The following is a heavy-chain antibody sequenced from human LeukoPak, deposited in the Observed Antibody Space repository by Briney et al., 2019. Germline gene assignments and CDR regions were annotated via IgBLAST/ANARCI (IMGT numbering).Heavy chain of an antibody. CDR2: ISGSGGST. V-gene: IGHV3-23*01. D-gene: IGHD3-9*01. Sequence: GGSLRLSCAASGFTFSSSAMSWVRQAPGKGLEWVSAISGSGGSTYYADSVKGRFTISRDNSKNTLYLQMNSLRAEDTAVYYCANRHYDILTGPIDYWGQGTLVTVSS. CDR3: ANRHYDILTGPIDY. J-gene: IGHJ4*02. CDR1: GFTFSSSA.